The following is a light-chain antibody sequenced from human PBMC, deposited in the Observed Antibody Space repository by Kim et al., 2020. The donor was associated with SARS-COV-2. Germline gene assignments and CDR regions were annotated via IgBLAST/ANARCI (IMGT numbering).Light chain of an antibody. J-gene: IGKJ1*01. CDR1: QSVRSN. CDR3: LQFNEWPRT. CDR2: DAS. V-gene: IGKV3-15*01. Sequence: EIVLTQSPATLSGSPGERVTLSCRASQSVRSNVAWFQQKPGQAPRLVIDDASTRATGIPARFSGSGSGTEFTLTINSLQSVDSAVYYCLQFNEWPRTLGQGTKVDIK.